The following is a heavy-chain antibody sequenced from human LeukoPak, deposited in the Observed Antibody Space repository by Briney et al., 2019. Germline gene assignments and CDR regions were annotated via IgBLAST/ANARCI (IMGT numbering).Heavy chain of an antibody. Sequence: SVKVSCKASGGTFSSYAISWVRQAPGQGLEWMGGIIPIFGTANCAQKFQGRVTITADKSTSTAYMELSSLRSEDTAVYYCARDARRGYSGYDLDYWGQGTLVTVSS. J-gene: IGHJ4*02. CDR3: ARDARRGYSGYDLDY. CDR2: IIPIFGTA. CDR1: GGTFSSYA. V-gene: IGHV1-69*06. D-gene: IGHD5-12*01.